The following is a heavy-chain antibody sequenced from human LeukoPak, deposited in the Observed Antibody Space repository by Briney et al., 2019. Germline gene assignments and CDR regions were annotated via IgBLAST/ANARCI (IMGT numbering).Heavy chain of an antibody. Sequence: PGGSLRLSCAASGFTFSSYEMNWVRQAPGKGLEGVSYISSSGSTIYYADSVKGRFTISRDNAKNSLYLQMNSLRAEDKAVYYCARGLYCSGGSCYSEDGDYWGQGTLVTVSS. J-gene: IGHJ4*02. D-gene: IGHD2-15*01. V-gene: IGHV3-48*03. CDR3: ARGLYCSGGSCYSEDGDY. CDR1: GFTFSSYE. CDR2: ISSSGSTI.